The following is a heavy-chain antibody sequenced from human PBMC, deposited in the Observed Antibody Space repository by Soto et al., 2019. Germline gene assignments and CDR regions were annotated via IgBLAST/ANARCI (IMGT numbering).Heavy chain of an antibody. CDR2: ISGSGGST. V-gene: IGHV3-23*01. J-gene: IGHJ5*02. CDR3: AKAERVRITNGIVGARDWFDP. D-gene: IGHD1-26*01. Sequence: GGSLRLSCAASGFTFSSYAMSWVRQAPGKGLEWVSAISGSGGSTYYADSVKGRFTISRDNSKNTLYLQMNSLRAEDTAVYYCAKAERVRITNGIVGARDWFDPWGQGTLVTVSS. CDR1: GFTFSSYA.